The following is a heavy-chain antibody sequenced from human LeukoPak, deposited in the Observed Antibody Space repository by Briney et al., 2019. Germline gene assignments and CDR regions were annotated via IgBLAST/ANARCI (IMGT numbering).Heavy chain of an antibody. V-gene: IGHV3-23*01. CDR1: GFTLSSYA. CDR3: AKRAQQWLVMAWFDP. J-gene: IGHJ5*02. Sequence: GGSLRLSCAASGFTLSSYAMSWVRQAPGKGLEWVSAISGSGGSTYYADSVKGRFTISRDNSKNTLYLQMNSLGAEDTAVYYCAKRAQQWLVMAWFDPWGQGTLVTVSS. CDR2: ISGSGGST. D-gene: IGHD6-19*01.